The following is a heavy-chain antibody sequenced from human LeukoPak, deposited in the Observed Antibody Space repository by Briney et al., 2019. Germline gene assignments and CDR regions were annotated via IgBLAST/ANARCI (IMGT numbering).Heavy chain of an antibody. CDR3: ARTGPITMVRGVIIAPLTNNWFDP. CDR2: IYTSGST. J-gene: IGHJ5*02. D-gene: IGHD3-10*01. Sequence: TSETLSLTCTVSGGSISSYYWSWIRQPAGKGLEWIGRIYTSGSTNYNPSLKSRVTMSVDTSKNQFSLKLSSVTAADTAVYFYARTGPITMVRGVIIAPLTNNWFDPWGQGTLVTVSS. CDR1: GGSISSYY. V-gene: IGHV4-4*07.